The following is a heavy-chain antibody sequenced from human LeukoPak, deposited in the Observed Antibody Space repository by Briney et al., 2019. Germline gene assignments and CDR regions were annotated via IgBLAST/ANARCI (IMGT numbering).Heavy chain of an antibody. V-gene: IGHV1-69*13. CDR1: GGTFSSYA. Sequence: GASVKVSCKASGGTFSSYAISWVRQAPGQGLEWMGGIIPIFGTANYAQKFQGRVTITADESTSTAYMELSSLRSEDTAVYYCAILPAVAGTYQVYFDYWGQGTLVAVSS. CDR3: AILPAVAGTYQVYFDY. J-gene: IGHJ4*02. D-gene: IGHD6-19*01. CDR2: IIPIFGTA.